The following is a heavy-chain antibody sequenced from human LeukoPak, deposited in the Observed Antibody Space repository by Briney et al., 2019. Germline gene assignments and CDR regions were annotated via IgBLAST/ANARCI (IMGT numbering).Heavy chain of an antibody. CDR1: GFTFSSYA. J-gene: IGHJ4*02. Sequence: GGSLRLSCAASGFTFSSYAMSWVRQAPGKGLEWVAVISYDGSNKYYADSVKGRFTISRDNSKNTLYLQMNSLRAEDTAVYYCANNVNTYYDILTGYFYFDYWGQGTLVTVSS. CDR2: ISYDGSNK. V-gene: IGHV3-30-3*01. D-gene: IGHD3-9*01. CDR3: ANNVNTYYDILTGYFYFDY.